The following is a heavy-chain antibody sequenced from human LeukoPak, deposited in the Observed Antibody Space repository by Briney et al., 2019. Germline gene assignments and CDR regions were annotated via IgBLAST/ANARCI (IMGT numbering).Heavy chain of an antibody. Sequence: SETLSLTCAVYGGSFSGYYWSWIRQPPGKGLEWIGEISHSGSTNYNPSLKSRVTISVDTSKNQFSLKLSSVTAADTAVYYCARGDSSGYFNWFDPWGQGTLVTVSS. CDR3: ARGDSSGYFNWFDP. V-gene: IGHV4-34*01. CDR2: ISHSGST. J-gene: IGHJ5*02. D-gene: IGHD3-22*01. CDR1: GGSFSGYY.